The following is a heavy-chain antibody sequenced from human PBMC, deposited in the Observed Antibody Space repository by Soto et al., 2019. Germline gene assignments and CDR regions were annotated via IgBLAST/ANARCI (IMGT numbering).Heavy chain of an antibody. J-gene: IGHJ6*03. Sequence: ASVKVSCKASGGTFSSYPISWVRQAPGQGLEWMGRIIPILGIANYAQKFQGRVTITADKSTSTAYMELSSLRSEDTAVYYCARAPLYCSGGSCYLENYYYYYYMDVWGKGTTVTVSS. CDR1: GGTFSSYP. CDR2: IIPILGIA. V-gene: IGHV1-69*04. D-gene: IGHD2-15*01. CDR3: ARAPLYCSGGSCYLENYYYYYYMDV.